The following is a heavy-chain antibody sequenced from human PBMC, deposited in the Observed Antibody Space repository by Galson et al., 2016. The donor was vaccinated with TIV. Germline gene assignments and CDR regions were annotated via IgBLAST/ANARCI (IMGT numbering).Heavy chain of an antibody. J-gene: IGHJ4*02. CDR2: INHRGIT. CDR1: GGSLSGYY. V-gene: IGHV4-34*01. CDR3: ARYSNDEGDAYGFAY. Sequence: LTCAVYGGSLSGYYWSWIRQSPGKGLEWIGEINHRGITNYNPSLKSRVAISVDTSKNQFSLKVRSVTAADTAVYYCARYSNDEGDAYGFAYWGQGTLVTVSS. D-gene: IGHD1-1*01.